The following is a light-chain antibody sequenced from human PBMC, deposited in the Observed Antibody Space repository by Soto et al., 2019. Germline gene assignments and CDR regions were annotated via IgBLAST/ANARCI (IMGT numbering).Light chain of an antibody. J-gene: IGLJ2*01. CDR2: LSSDGSH. CDR3: QTWDTGARVV. V-gene: IGLV4-69*01. Sequence: SASLGASVKLTCTLSSGHSSYAIAWHQQQPEKGPRYLMRLSSDGSHSKGDGIPDRFSGSSSGAERYLTISSLQSEDEADYYCQTWDTGARVVFGGGTKLTVL. CDR1: SGHSSYA.